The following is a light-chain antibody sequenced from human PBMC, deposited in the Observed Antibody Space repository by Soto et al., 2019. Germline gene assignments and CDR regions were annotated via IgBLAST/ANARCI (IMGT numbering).Light chain of an antibody. J-gene: IGKJ1*01. CDR1: QTISRW. CDR2: DAS. CDR3: QQYSSYWT. Sequence: DIQMTESPSTVSASLGDRVIITCRARQTISRWLAWYQQKPGKAPKLLIYDASSLESGVPSRFSGSGSGTEFTLTINSLHPDDFATYYCQQYSSYWTFGQGTKVDIK. V-gene: IGKV1-5*01.